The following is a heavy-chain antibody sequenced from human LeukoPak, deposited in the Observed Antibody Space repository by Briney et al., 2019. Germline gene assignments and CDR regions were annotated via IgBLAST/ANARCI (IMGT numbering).Heavy chain of an antibody. V-gene: IGHV1-8*03. CDR2: MNPNSGKT. CDR1: GYTFTSYD. J-gene: IGHJ4*02. CDR3: ARGPYATLPDY. Sequence: GASVKVSCKASGYTFTSYDINWGRQATGQGHEWRGWMNPNSGKTGYAKKFQGRVTITRNTSISTAYMELSSLRSEDTAVYYCARGPYATLPDYWGQGTLVTVSS.